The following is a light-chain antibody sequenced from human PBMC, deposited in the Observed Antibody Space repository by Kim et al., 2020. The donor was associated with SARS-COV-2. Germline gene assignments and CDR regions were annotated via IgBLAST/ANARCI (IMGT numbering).Light chain of an antibody. V-gene: IGLV3-1*01. CDR3: QAWDSSTGVV. J-gene: IGLJ2*01. CDR1: KLGDKY. Sequence: VSPGQTASITCSGDKLGDKYAFWYQQKPGQSPVLVIYQDNKRPSGIPERFSGSNSGNTATLTISGTQAMDEADYYCQAWDSSTGVVFGGGTQLTVL. CDR2: QDN.